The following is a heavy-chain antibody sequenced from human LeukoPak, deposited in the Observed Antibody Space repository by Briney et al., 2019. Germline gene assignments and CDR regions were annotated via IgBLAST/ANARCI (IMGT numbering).Heavy chain of an antibody. CDR2: IYYSGDT. CDR3: ARDQGQRDNWFDP. Sequence: SETLSLTCTVSGGSISSGDYYWSWIRQHPGKGLEWIGYIYYSGDTYYNPSLKSRVTVSVDKSKNQFSLKLSSVTAADTAVYYCARDQGQRDNWFDPWGQGTLVIVSS. V-gene: IGHV4-31*02. J-gene: IGHJ5*02. CDR1: GGSISSGDYY.